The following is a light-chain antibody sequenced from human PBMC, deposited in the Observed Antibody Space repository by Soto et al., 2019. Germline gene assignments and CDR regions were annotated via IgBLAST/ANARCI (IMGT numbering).Light chain of an antibody. Sequence: QSALPQPASVSGSLGQSITISCTGTTSDVGGYNYVSWYQQHPGKAPILMIYEVTNRPSGVSNRFSGSKSGNTASLTISGLQVEDEAEYFCGSYTGSITYVFGNGTKVTVL. CDR3: GSYTGSITYV. V-gene: IGLV2-14*01. CDR2: EVT. J-gene: IGLJ1*01. CDR1: TSDVGGYNY.